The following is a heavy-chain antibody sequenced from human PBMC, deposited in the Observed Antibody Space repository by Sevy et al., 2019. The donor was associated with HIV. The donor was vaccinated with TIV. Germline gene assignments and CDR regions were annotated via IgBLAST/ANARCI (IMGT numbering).Heavy chain of an antibody. CDR3: ARLLGSTEFGYYFDY. V-gene: IGHV1-18*01. CDR2: IRPYNGNT. D-gene: IGHD1-26*01. Sequence: ASVKVSCKASGYTFTSYGLSWVRQAPGQGLEWMGGIRPYNGNTDNAQKLQGRVTVTTDTSTTTAYMELRSLRSDDTALYYCARLLGSTEFGYYFDYGGQGTLVTASS. CDR1: GYTFTSYG. J-gene: IGHJ4*02.